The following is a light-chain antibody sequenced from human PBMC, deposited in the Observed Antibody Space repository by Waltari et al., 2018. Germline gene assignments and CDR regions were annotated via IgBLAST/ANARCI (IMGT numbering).Light chain of an antibody. V-gene: IGLV1-44*01. Sequence: QSVLTQPPSVSGTPGQRVTISCPGSSSNIGSYAVNWYQQFPGTAPKLLIYYNNQRPSGGPDRFSGSKPGISASLAISGLQSADEADYHCSAWDDSLNAWVFGGGTRLTVL. J-gene: IGLJ3*02. CDR1: SSNIGSYA. CDR2: YNN. CDR3: SAWDDSLNAWV.